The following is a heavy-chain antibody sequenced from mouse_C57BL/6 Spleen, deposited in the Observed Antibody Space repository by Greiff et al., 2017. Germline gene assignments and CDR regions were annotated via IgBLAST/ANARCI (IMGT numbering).Heavy chain of an antibody. J-gene: IGHJ3*01. Sequence: VQLQQSGAELAKPGASVKLSCKASGYTFTSYWMHWVKQRPGQGLEWIGYINPSSGYSKSNQKFKDKATLTADKSSSTAYMQLSSLTYEDSAVYYCASSTMVTTGGFAYWGQGTLVTVSA. CDR2: INPSSGYS. CDR1: GYTFTSYW. D-gene: IGHD2-2*01. V-gene: IGHV1-7*01. CDR3: ASSTMVTTGGFAY.